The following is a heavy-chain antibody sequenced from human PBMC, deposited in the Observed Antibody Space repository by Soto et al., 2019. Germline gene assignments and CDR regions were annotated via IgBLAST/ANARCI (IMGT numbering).Heavy chain of an antibody. J-gene: IGHJ4*02. Sequence: QVQLQESGPGLVKPSETLSLTCTVSGGSISSYYWSWIRQPPGKGLEWIGYIYYSGSTNYNPSLXRRVSIXXDTSKNQFSLKASSVTAADTAVYYCARRWGTSFDFWGQGTLVTVSS. D-gene: IGHD7-27*01. CDR1: GGSISSYY. CDR2: IYYSGST. V-gene: IGHV4-59*01. CDR3: ARRWGTSFDF.